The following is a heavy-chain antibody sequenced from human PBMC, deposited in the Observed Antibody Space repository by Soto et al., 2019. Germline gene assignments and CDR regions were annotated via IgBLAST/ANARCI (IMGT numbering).Heavy chain of an antibody. CDR2: MNPNSGNT. CDR1: GYPFTRYD. Sequence: QLVQSGAEVKKPGASVTVSCKASGYPFTRYDITWERQATGQGLEWMGWMNPNSGNTGYAQKFQGRVTRTRNTTISTAYMELSSVRSEDTAVYYCARERKGMDVWGQGTTGTFAS. CDR3: ARERKGMDV. J-gene: IGHJ6*02. V-gene: IGHV1-8*01.